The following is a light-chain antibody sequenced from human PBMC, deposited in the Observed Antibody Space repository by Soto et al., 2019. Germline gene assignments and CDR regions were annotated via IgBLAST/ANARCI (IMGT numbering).Light chain of an antibody. CDR2: DAS. CDR3: QQYNNWPPIT. Sequence: EVVLTQSPGTLSLSPGERATLSCRASQSVKSSYLAWYQQKAGQAPRLLIYDASSRATGIPDRFSGGGSGTDFTLTISSLQSEDFAVYYCQQYNNWPPITFGQGTRLEIK. V-gene: IGKV3-20*01. CDR1: QSVKSSY. J-gene: IGKJ5*01.